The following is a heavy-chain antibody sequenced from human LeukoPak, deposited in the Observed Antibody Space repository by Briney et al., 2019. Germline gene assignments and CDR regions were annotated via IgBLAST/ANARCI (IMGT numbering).Heavy chain of an antibody. J-gene: IGHJ4*02. CDR1: GFTFSSYA. Sequence: PGGSLRLSCAASGFTFSSYAMSWVRQAPGKGLEWVSAISGSGGSTYYADSVKVRFTISRDNSKNTLYLQMNSLRAEDTAVYYCASRSYWAYYFDYWGQGTLVTVSS. D-gene: IGHD1-26*01. V-gene: IGHV3-23*01. CDR2: ISGSGGST. CDR3: ASRSYWAYYFDY.